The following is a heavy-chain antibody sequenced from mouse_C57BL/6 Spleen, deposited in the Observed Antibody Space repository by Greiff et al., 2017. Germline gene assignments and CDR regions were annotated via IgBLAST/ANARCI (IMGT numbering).Heavy chain of an antibody. CDR1: GYAFSSSW. CDR3: ARSEIITTVGPLGY. V-gene: IGHV1-82*01. CDR2: IYPGDGDT. J-gene: IGHJ2*01. D-gene: IGHD1-1*01. Sequence: VQRVESGPELVKPGASVKISCKASGYAFSSSWMNWVKQRPGEGLEWIGRIYPGDGDTNYNGKFKGKATLTADKSSSTAYMQLSSLTSEDSAVYFCARSEIITTVGPLGYWGQGTTLTVSS.